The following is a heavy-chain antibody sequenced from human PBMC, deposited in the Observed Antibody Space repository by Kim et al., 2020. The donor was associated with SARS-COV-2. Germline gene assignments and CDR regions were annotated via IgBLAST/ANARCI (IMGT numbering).Heavy chain of an antibody. CDR2: INPNSGGT. CDR1: GYTFIDNY. CDR3: ARDFGRATDY. V-gene: IGHV1-2*02. J-gene: IGHJ4*02. D-gene: IGHD3-3*01. Sequence: ASVKVSCKASGYTFIDNYMHWVRQAPGQGLEWMGWINPNSGGTKYAQKFQGRITMTRDTSISTDYMELSRLRPDDTAVYYCARDFGRATDYWGRGTLVTVSS.